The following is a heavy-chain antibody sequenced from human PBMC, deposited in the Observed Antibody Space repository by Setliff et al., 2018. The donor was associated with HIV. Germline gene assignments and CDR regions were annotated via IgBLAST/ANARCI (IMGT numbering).Heavy chain of an antibody. D-gene: IGHD3-22*01. CDR3: AXGGRVDESRGYYYPLMY. CDR2: SNPSSRTT. Sequence: ASVKVSCKSSGYLFTTHYIHWVRQAPGQGIEWMGMSNPSSRTTIYAQKFRGRMTLTKDKSTTTVYMELSSLRSDDTAVYYCAXGGRVDESRGYYYPLMYWGQGTLVTVSS. J-gene: IGHJ4*02. CDR1: GYLFTTHY. V-gene: IGHV1-46*01.